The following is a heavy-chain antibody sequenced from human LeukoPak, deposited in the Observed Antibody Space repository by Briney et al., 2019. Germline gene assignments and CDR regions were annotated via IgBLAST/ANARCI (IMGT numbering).Heavy chain of an antibody. J-gene: IGHJ4*02. CDR2: IYYSGNT. CDR1: GDSISTSNSY. D-gene: IGHD5-24*01. V-gene: IGHV4-39*01. Sequence: PSETLSLTCTVSGDSISTSNSYWGWIRQPPGKGLEWIGSIYYSGNTYYNASLKSRVTISVDTSKNQFSLKLTSVTAADTAVYYCATYSRDGYNRRYFDNWGQGSLVTVSS. CDR3: ATYSRDGYNRRYFDN.